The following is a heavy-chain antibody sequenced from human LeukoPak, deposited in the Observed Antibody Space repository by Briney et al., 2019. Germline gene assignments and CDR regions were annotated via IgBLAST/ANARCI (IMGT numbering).Heavy chain of an antibody. D-gene: IGHD6-13*01. CDR3: ARPAAAGSPTPGY. CDR2: ISGSGGST. Sequence: PGGSLRLSCAASGFTFSSYAMSWVRQAPGKGLEWVSAISGSGGSTYYADSVKGRFTISRDNAKNSLYLQMNSLRAEDTAVYYCARPAAAGSPTPGYWGQGTLVTVSS. CDR1: GFTFSSYA. V-gene: IGHV3-23*01. J-gene: IGHJ4*02.